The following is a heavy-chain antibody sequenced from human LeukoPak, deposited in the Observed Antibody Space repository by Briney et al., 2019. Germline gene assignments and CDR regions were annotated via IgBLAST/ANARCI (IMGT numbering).Heavy chain of an antibody. Sequence: SETLSLTCTVSGGSISSSNFYWGWIRQPPGKGLEWIGSIYYSGSTYYNPSLKSRVTISVDTSKNQFSLKLSSVTAADTAVYYCARAGLRLGELSLKNWFDPWGQGTLVTVSS. CDR3: ARAGLRLGELSLKNWFDP. CDR2: IYYSGST. D-gene: IGHD3-16*02. CDR1: GGSISSSNFY. V-gene: IGHV4-39*07. J-gene: IGHJ5*02.